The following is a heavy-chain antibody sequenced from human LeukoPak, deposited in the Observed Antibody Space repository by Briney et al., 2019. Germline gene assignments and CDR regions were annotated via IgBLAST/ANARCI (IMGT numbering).Heavy chain of an antibody. D-gene: IGHD2-15*01. V-gene: IGHV4-34*01. CDR1: GGSFSGYY. CDR3: AREFSTHSPHYHYYYMDV. Sequence: PSETLSLTCAVYGGSFSGYYWSWIRQPPGKGLEWIGEINHSGSTNYNPSLKSRVTISVDTSKNQFSLKLSSVTAADTAVYYCAREFSTHSPHYHYYYMDVWGKGTTVTVSS. CDR2: INHSGST. J-gene: IGHJ6*03.